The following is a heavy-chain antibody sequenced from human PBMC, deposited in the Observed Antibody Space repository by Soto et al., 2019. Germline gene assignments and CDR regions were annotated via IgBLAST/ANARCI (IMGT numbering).Heavy chain of an antibody. D-gene: IGHD3-10*01. Sequence: EVQLVESGGGLVKPGGSLRLSCAASGFTFSSYSMNWVRQAPGKGLEWVSSISSSSSYIYYADSVKGRFTISRDNAKNSLYREMNSLTAEDTAVNYCARSAVVLYYYGNDAFDIWGQGTMVTVSS. CDR1: GFTFSSYS. CDR2: ISSSSSYI. CDR3: ARSAVVLYYYGNDAFDI. J-gene: IGHJ3*02. V-gene: IGHV3-21*01.